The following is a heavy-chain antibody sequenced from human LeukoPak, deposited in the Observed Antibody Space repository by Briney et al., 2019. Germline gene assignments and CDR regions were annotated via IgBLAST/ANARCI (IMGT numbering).Heavy chain of an antibody. CDR2: ISAYNGNT. CDR1: GYTFTSYG. Sequence: ASVKVSCKASGYTFTSYGISWVRQAPGQGLEWMGWISAYNGNTNYAQKPQGRVTMTADTSTSTAYMELRSLRSDDTAVYYCARDADKSAVWFGDTPHNFDYWGQGTLVTVSS. D-gene: IGHD3-10*01. CDR3: ARDADKSAVWFGDTPHNFDY. J-gene: IGHJ4*02. V-gene: IGHV1-18*01.